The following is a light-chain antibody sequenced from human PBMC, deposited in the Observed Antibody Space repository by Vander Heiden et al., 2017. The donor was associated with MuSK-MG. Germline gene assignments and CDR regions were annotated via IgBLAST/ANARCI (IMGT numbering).Light chain of an antibody. CDR1: NSNIVTNP. CDR2: EDN. J-gene: IGLJ3*02. CDR3: QAWDHSLSARV. V-gene: IGLV1-47*01. Sequence: QSVLTQPPCASGTPGQGDIISRCVSNSNIVTNPVYVYPRLPGTATKLLIYEDNQRPSGVPDRFSGSKSGTSASLASIGLRPEDEADYYCQAWDHSLSARVFGGGTKLTVL.